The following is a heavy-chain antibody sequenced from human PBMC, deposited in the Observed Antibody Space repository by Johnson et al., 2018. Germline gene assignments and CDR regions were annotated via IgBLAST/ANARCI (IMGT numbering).Heavy chain of an antibody. D-gene: IGHD2-8*01. CDR3: ARVLGTKSGPGAFDI. Sequence: EVQLVESGGGLVQXGGSLRLSCAASGFAFSRYNMNWVRQAPGKGLEWVSYITSTSNIIYYADSVKGRFTISRDNAKSSLYLQMDSLRDDDTAVDYCARVLGTKSGPGAFDIWGQGTMVTASS. CDR2: ITSTSNII. J-gene: IGHJ3*02. CDR1: GFAFSRYN. V-gene: IGHV3-48*02.